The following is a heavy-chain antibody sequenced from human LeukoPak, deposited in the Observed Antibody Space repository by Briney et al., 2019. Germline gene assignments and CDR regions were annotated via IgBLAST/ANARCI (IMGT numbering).Heavy chain of an antibody. CDR3: ARGGSSSNYYYYYMDV. D-gene: IGHD6-6*01. Sequence: SVKVSCKASGYTFTGYYIHWVRQAPGRGLEWMGGIIPIFGTANYAQKFQGRVTITTDESTSTAYMELSSLRSEDTAVYYRARGGSSSNYYYYYMDVWGKGTTVTVSS. J-gene: IGHJ6*03. CDR2: IIPIFGTA. CDR1: GYTFTGYY. V-gene: IGHV1-69*05.